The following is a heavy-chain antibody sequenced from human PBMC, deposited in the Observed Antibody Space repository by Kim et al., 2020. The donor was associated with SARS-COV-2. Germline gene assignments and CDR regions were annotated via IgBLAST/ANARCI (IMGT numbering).Heavy chain of an antibody. CDR1: GGVFSSCG. D-gene: IGHD5-12*01. CDR2: IIPIFETA. Sequence: SVKVSCKASGGVFSSCGVSWVRQAPGQGLEWMGGIIPIFETAHVAQKFQGRVTITADESASTVYMELRSLRFADTAVYYCAREDCGFDVSAEDATRDAYYFRMDVWGEGTTVTVSS. J-gene: IGHJ6*02. CDR3: AREDCGFDVSAEDATRDAYYFRMDV. V-gene: IGHV1-69*13.